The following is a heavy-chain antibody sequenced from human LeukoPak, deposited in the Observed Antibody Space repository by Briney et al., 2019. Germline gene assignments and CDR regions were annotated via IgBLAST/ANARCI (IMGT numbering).Heavy chain of an antibody. V-gene: IGHV3-23*01. J-gene: IGHJ4*02. D-gene: IGHD2-8*01. CDR1: GFTFSSYA. CDR2: ISGSGGST. Sequence: PGGSLRLSCAASGFTFSSYAMSWVRQAPGKGLEWVSAISGSGGSTYYADSVKGRFTISRDNSKNTLYLQMNSLRAEDTAVYYCANFPPALWLYYDFDYWGQGTLVTVSS. CDR3: ANFPPALWLYYDFDY.